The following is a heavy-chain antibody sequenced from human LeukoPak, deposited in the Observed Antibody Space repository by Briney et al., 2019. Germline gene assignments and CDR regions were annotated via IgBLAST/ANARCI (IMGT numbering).Heavy chain of an antibody. CDR3: ARHKWGDYTGSDY. CDR2: IYSDGRT. J-gene: IGHJ4*02. V-gene: IGHV3-53*01. CDR1: GFIVSSNY. Sequence: GGSLRLSCAASGFIVSSNYMSWVRQAPGKGLEWVSIIYSDGRTYYADSVKGRFTISRDNSKNTLYLQMNSLRAEDTAVYYCARHKWGDYTGSDYWGQGTLVTVSS. D-gene: IGHD4-17*01.